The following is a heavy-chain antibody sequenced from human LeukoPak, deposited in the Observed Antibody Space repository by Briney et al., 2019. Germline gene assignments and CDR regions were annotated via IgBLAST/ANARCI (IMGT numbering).Heavy chain of an antibody. V-gene: IGHV3-30-3*01. Sequence: GESLRLSCAASGFTFSSYAMHWVRQAPGKGLEWVAVISYDGSNKYYADSVKGRFTISRDNSKNTLYLQMNSLRAEDTAVYYCARDLGYDSDYWGQGTLVTVSS. D-gene: IGHD5-12*01. CDR1: GFTFSSYA. CDR3: ARDLGYDSDY. J-gene: IGHJ4*02. CDR2: ISYDGSNK.